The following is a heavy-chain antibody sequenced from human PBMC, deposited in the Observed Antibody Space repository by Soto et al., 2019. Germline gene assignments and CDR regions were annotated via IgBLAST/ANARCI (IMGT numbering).Heavy chain of an antibody. Sequence: GGSLRLSCAASGFTFSSYGMHWVRQAPGKGLEWVAVISYDGSNKYYADSVKGRFTISRDNSKNTLYLQMNSLRAEDTAVYYCAKEAPRFSSSPYYFDYWGQGTLVTVSS. J-gene: IGHJ4*02. CDR2: ISYDGSNK. CDR3: AKEAPRFSSSPYYFDY. V-gene: IGHV3-30*18. D-gene: IGHD6-13*01. CDR1: GFTFSSYG.